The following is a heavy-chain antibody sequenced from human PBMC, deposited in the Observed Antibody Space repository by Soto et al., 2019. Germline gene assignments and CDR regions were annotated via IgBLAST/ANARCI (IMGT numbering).Heavy chain of an antibody. J-gene: IGHJ6*02. CDR2: IWYDGSNK. Sequence: PGGSLRLSCAASGFTFSSYCMHWFRQAPGKGLEWVAVIWYDGSNKYYADSVKGRFTISRDNSKNTLYLQMNSLRAEDTAVYYCARESHPQGWSYIICWQDSNAMYVWGQETTVTVS. D-gene: IGHD6-19*01. CDR3: ARESHPQGWSYIICWQDSNAMYV. CDR1: GFTFSSYC. V-gene: IGHV3-33*01.